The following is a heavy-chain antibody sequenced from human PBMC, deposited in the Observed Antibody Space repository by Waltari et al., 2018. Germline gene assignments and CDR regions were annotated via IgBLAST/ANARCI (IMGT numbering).Heavy chain of an antibody. D-gene: IGHD3-22*01. J-gene: IGHJ6*03. CDR3: ARALTYYYDSSGYYPLYYYYMDV. Sequence: EVQLVESGGGLVQPGGSLRLSCAASGFTFSSYWMSWVRQAPGKGLEWVANIKQDGSEKYYVDSVKGRFTISRDNAKNSLYLQMNSLRAEDTAVYYCARALTYYYDSSGYYPLYYYYMDVWGKGTTVTVSS. CDR1: GFTFSSYW. CDR2: IKQDGSEK. V-gene: IGHV3-7*01.